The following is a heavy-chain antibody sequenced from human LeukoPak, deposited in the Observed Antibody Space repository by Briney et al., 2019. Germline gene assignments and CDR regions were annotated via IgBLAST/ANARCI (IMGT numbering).Heavy chain of an antibody. CDR1: GCSISSSSYY. J-gene: IGHJ4*02. Sequence: PSGTLSLTCTVSGCSISSSSYYWGWIRQPPGKGLEWIGSIYYSGSTYYNPSLKSRVTISVDTSKNQFSLKLSSVTAADTAVYYCACRIAVAGTLFDYWGQGTLVTVSS. D-gene: IGHD6-19*01. V-gene: IGHV4-39*01. CDR2: IYYSGST. CDR3: ACRIAVAGTLFDY.